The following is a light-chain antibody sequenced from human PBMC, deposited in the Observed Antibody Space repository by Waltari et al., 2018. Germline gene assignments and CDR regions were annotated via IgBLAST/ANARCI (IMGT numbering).Light chain of an antibody. CDR2: KAS. CDR3: QQYNSDSPWA. Sequence: DIQMTQSPSTLSASVGDRVTITCRASQCISSWLSWYQQKPGKAPKLLIYKASCLESGVPSRFSGSGAWTEVTLTISSLQPDDVATYYCQQYNSDSPWACGRGTKVEIK. J-gene: IGKJ1*01. V-gene: IGKV1-5*03. CDR1: QCISSW.